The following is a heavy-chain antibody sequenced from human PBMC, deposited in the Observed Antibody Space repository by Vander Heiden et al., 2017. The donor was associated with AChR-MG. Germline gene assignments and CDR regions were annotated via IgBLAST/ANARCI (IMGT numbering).Heavy chain of an antibody. D-gene: IGHD3-10*01. CDR1: GGSFSGYY. CDR2: INHSGST. V-gene: IGHV4-34*01. CDR3: ARGRKFTYYYGSGNGGFDY. Sequence: QVQLQQWGAGLLKPSETLSLTCAVYGGSFSGYYWSWIRQPPGKGLEWIGEINHSGSTNYNPSLKRRVTISVDTSKNQFSLKLSSVTAAETAVYYCARGRKFTYYYGSGNGGFDYWGQGTLVTVSS. J-gene: IGHJ4*02.